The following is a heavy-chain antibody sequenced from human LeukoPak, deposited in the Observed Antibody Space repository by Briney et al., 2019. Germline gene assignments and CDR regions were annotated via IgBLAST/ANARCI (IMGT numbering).Heavy chain of an antibody. J-gene: IGHJ5*02. CDR3: ARGQGNSSGPERWFDP. CDR2: INHSGST. CDR1: GGSFSGYY. D-gene: IGHD6-19*01. Sequence: SETLSLTCAVYGGSFSGYYWSWIRQPPGKGLAWIGEINHSGSTNYNPSLKSRVTISVDTSKNQFSLKLSSVTAADTAVYYCARGQGNSSGPERWFDPWGQGTLVTVSS. V-gene: IGHV4-34*01.